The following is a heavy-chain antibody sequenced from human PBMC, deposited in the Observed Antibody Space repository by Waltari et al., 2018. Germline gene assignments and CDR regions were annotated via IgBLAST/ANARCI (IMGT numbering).Heavy chain of an antibody. CDR2: IGTAGDT. Sequence: EVQLVESGGGLVQPGGSLRLSCAASGFTFSSYDMHWVRQATGKGLEWVSAIGTAGDTYYPGSVKGRFTISRENAKNSLYLQMNSLRAGDTAVYYCARGSYYGSGSYDYWGQGTLVTVSS. CDR1: GFTFSSYD. CDR3: ARGSYYGSGSYDY. D-gene: IGHD3-10*01. V-gene: IGHV3-13*01. J-gene: IGHJ4*02.